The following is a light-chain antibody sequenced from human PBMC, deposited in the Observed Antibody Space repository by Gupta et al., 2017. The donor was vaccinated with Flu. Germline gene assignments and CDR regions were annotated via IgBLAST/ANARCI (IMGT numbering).Light chain of an antibody. CDR3: QQYNSYGT. J-gene: IGKJ1*01. Sequence: DIQMTQSPSILSASVGDRVTITCRASQSISSWLAWFQQKPGKAPKLLIYRASTLETGVPSRFSGSGSGTEFTLTISSLQPDDFATYNCQQYNSYGTFGQGTKVDIK. V-gene: IGKV1-5*03. CDR2: RAS. CDR1: QSISSW.